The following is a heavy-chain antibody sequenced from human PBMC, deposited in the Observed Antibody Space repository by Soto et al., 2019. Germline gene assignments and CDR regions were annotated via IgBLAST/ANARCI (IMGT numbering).Heavy chain of an antibody. V-gene: IGHV1-69*06. Sequence: ASVKVSCKASGGTFSSYAISWVRQAPGQGLEWMGGIIPIFGTANYAQKFQGRVTITADKSTSTAYMELSSLRSEDTAVYYCARTDCSSTSCYTGDGVYYYYYGMDVWGQGTPVTVSS. CDR1: GGTFSSYA. CDR2: IIPIFGTA. CDR3: ARTDCSSTSCYTGDGVYYYYYGMDV. J-gene: IGHJ6*02. D-gene: IGHD2-2*02.